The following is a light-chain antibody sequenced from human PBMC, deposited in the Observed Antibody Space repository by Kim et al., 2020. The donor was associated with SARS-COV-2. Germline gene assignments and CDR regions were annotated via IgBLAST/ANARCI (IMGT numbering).Light chain of an antibody. J-gene: IGKJ1*01. CDR2: AAS. CDR3: QQNNSYPRT. V-gene: IGKV1-16*02. CDR1: QDINYY. Sequence: DIQMTQSPSSLSASVGDRITITCRASQDINYYLAWFQQKPGQAPKSLIYAASSLQSGVPSKFSGSGSGTYFTFTISSLQPEDFATYYCQQNNSYPRTFGQGTKVDIK.